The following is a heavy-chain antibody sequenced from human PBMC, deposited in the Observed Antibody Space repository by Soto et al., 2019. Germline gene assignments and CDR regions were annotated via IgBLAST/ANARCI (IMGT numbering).Heavy chain of an antibody. CDR3: ARVFYYDSSAEDAFDI. D-gene: IGHD3-22*01. J-gene: IGHJ3*02. CDR2: ISAYNGNT. V-gene: IGHV1-18*01. CDR1: GYTFTSYG. Sequence: GASVKVSCKASGYTFTSYGISWVRQAPGQGLEWMGWISAYNGNTNYAQKLQGRVTTTTDASTSTAYMELRSLRSDDTAVYYCARVFYYDSSAEDAFDIWGQGTMVTVSS.